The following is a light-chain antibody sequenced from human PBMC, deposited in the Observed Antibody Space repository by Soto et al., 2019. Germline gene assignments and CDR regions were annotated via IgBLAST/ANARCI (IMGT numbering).Light chain of an antibody. CDR3: QQYDLSSG. V-gene: IGKV3-15*01. Sequence: EIVMTQSPATLSVSPGDRATLSCRASESVITNLAWYPQKPGQAPRLLIYAASTRATGSPARFSGSGSGTEFTLTISSLQSEDFAVYYCQQYDLSSGFGGGTKVEIK. J-gene: IGKJ4*01. CDR2: AAS. CDR1: ESVITN.